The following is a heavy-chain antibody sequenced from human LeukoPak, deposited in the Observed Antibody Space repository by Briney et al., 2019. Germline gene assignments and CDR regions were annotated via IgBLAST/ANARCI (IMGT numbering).Heavy chain of an antibody. V-gene: IGHV1-46*01. CDR1: GGTFSSYA. Sequence: ASVKVSCKASGGTFSSYAISWVRQAPGQGLEWMGIINPSGGSTSYAQKFQGRVTMTRDTSTSTVYMGLSSLRSEDTAVYYCARSIAAKRALFDYWGQGTLVTVSS. J-gene: IGHJ4*02. CDR2: INPSGGST. CDR3: ARSIAAKRALFDY. D-gene: IGHD6-25*01.